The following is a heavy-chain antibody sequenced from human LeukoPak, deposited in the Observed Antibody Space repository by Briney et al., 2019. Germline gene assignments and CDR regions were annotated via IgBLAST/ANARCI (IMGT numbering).Heavy chain of an antibody. CDR2: IYYSGST. D-gene: IGHD2-2*01. CDR1: GGSISSGDYY. V-gene: IGHV4-31*03. CDR3: ARGYQLPYNWFDP. J-gene: IGHJ5*02. Sequence: SETLSLTCTVSGGSISSGDYYWSWIRQHPGKGLEWIGYIYYSGSTYYNPSLKSRVTISVDTSKNQFSLKLRSVTAADTAVYYCARGYQLPYNWFDPWGQRTLVTVSS.